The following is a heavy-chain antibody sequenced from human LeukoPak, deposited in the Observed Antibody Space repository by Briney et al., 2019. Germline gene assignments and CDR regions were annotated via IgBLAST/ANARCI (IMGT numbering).Heavy chain of an antibody. V-gene: IGHV1-2*02. CDR3: AREYYDFWSGYYHDY. Sequence: GASVKVSCKASGYTFTGYYMHWVRQAPGQGLEWMGWINPNSGGTNYAQKFQGRVTMTRDTSISTAYMELSRLRSDDTAVYYCAREYYDFWSGYYHDYWGQGTLVTASS. D-gene: IGHD3-3*01. CDR1: GYTFTGYY. J-gene: IGHJ4*02. CDR2: INPNSGGT.